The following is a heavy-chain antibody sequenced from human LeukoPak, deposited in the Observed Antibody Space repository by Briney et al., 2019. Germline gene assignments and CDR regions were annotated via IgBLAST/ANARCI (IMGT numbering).Heavy chain of an antibody. CDR1: GFTFSSYW. Sequence: PGGSLRLSCAASGFTFSSYWMSWVRQAPGKGLEWVANIKQDGSEKYYVDSVKGRFTISRDNAKNSLCLQMNSLRAEDTAVYYCARDPPRYDSSGYFSWGQGTLVTVSS. D-gene: IGHD3-22*01. CDR3: ARDPPRYDSSGYFS. V-gene: IGHV3-7*01. J-gene: IGHJ5*02. CDR2: IKQDGSEK.